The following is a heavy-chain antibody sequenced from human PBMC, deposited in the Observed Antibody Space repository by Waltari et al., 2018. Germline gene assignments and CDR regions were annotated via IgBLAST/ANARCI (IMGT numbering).Heavy chain of an antibody. CDR1: VVSITTNRHY. CDR3: ATYIGASLGTAAFDV. CDR2: ISYNGAT. Sequence: QLQLQESGPGLVKPSETLSVPCSVSVVSITTNRHYWGWIRQPPGQGLDWIGTISYNGATYSSPSLRSRVTIFRDTSKNQLSLKLGSVTAADTAFYYCATYIGASLGTAAFDVWGQGTMVTVSS. D-gene: IGHD5-12*01. J-gene: IGHJ3*01. V-gene: IGHV4-39*01.